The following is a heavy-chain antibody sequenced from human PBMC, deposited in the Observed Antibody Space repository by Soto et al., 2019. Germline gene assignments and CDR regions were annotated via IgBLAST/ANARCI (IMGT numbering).Heavy chain of an antibody. CDR3: GTPPQYETLTGYLNYFDY. D-gene: IGHD3-9*01. J-gene: IGHJ4*02. CDR2: VSGSGGST. Sequence: EVQLLESGGGLVQPGGSLRLSCAASGFTFSSYAMSWVRQAPGKGLEWVSSVSGSGGSTYYADSVKGRFTISRDNSKNTVYLQMNSLRAEDTAVYFCGTPPQYETLTGYLNYFDYWGAGILVTVSA. CDR1: GFTFSSYA. V-gene: IGHV3-23*01.